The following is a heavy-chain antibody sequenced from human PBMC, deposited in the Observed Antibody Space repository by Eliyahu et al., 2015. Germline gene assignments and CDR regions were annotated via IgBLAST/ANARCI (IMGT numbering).Heavy chain of an antibody. Sequence: QVQLQESGPGLVKPSETLSLTCTVSGGSISSYYWSWIRQPPGKGLEWIGYIYYSGSTNYNPSLKSRVTISVDTSKNQFSLKLSSVTAADTAVYYCARVGEYSGYDIYYFDYWGQGTLVTVSS. D-gene: IGHD5-12*01. J-gene: IGHJ4*02. V-gene: IGHV4-59*01. CDR1: GGSISSYY. CDR3: ARVGEYSGYDIYYFDY. CDR2: IYYSGST.